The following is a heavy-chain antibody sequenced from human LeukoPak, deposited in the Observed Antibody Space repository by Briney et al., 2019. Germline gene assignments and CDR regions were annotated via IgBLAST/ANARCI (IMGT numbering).Heavy chain of an antibody. CDR1: GFTPTIYA. V-gene: IGHV3-23*01. J-gene: IGHJ4*02. D-gene: IGHD6-19*01. CDR3: AKNEYTSVWSLSYFDC. CDR2: ISGGGGST. Sequence: GGSLRLSCAAPGFTPTIYAISSVRQAPGKGLEWVSAISGGGGSTYYADSVKGRFTISRDNSKNTVYLQMNSVRAEDTAVYYCAKNEYTSVWSLSYFDCWGQGTLVTVSS.